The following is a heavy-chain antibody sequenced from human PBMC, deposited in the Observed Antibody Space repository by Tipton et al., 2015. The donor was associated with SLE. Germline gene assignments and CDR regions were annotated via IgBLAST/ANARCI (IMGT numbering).Heavy chain of an antibody. CDR2: ISYNSRSI. J-gene: IGHJ6*02. CDR1: GFRFDDYA. V-gene: IGHV3-9*01. Sequence: SLRLSCTTSGFRFDDYAMHWVRQAPGKGLEWVSDISYNSRSIGYADSVKGRFSISRDNAKSSLYLQLNSLRTEDTALYFCTKDATAVTGYMDVWGQGTTVTVSS. D-gene: IGHD4-11*01. CDR3: TKDATAVTGYMDV.